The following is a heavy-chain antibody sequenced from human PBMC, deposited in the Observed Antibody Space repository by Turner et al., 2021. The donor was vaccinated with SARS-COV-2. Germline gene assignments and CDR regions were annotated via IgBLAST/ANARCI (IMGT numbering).Heavy chain of an antibody. CDR2: NNPNSGGT. V-gene: IGHV1-2*02. D-gene: IGHD6-13*01. J-gene: IGHJ4*02. Sequence: QVQLVQSGAEVKKPGASVKVSCKASGYTFTGYYMHWVRQAPVQGLEWMGWNNPNSGGTNYAQKFQGRVTMTRDTSISTAYMELSRLRSDDTAVYYCARGRRGGSSWYNLDYWGQGTLVTVSS. CDR1: GYTFTGYY. CDR3: ARGRRGGSSWYNLDY.